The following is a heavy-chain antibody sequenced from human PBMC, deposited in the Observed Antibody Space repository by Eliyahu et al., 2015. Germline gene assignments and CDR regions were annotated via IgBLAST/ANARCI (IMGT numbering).Heavy chain of an antibody. CDR1: GGXFSXYA. CDR3: ARDRWPTGTTYYYYGMDV. CDR2: IIPIFGTA. V-gene: IGHV1-69*01. J-gene: IGHJ6*04. Sequence: QVQLVQSGAEVKKPGSSVKVSCKASGGXFSXYAXSWVRQAPGQGLEWMGGIIPIFGTANXAQKFQGRVTITADESTSTAYXELSSLRSEDTAVYYCARDRWPTGTTYYYYGMDVWGKGTTVTVSS. D-gene: IGHD1-1*01.